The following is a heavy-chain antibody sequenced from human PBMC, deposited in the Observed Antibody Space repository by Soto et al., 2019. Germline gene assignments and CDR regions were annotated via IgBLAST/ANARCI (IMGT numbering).Heavy chain of an antibody. CDR3: ARDPPVTVPASIMAYYHYYMEV. CDR2: ISSSGSTI. J-gene: IGHJ6*03. D-gene: IGHD2-2*01. Sequence: GGSVRLSCAASGFTFSDYYMSWIRQAPGKGLEWVSYISSSGSTIYYADSVKGRFTISRDNAKNSLYLQMNSLRAEDTAVYYCARDPPVTVPASIMAYYHYYMEVWGKGTTVTGS. CDR1: GFTFSDYY. V-gene: IGHV3-11*01.